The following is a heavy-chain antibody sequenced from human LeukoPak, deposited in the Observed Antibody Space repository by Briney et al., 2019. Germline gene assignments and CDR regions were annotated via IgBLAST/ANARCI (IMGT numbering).Heavy chain of an antibody. CDR2: IYSSGST. CDR3: ARINYGDFNFDY. J-gene: IGHJ4*02. D-gene: IGHD4-17*01. Sequence: SETLSLTCTVSGGSISSYYWSWIRQPAGKGLEWIGRIYSSGSTNYNPSLKSRVTMSVDTSKNQFSLNLNSVIAADTAVYFCARINYGDFNFDYWGQGTLVTVSS. CDR1: GGSISSYY. V-gene: IGHV4-4*07.